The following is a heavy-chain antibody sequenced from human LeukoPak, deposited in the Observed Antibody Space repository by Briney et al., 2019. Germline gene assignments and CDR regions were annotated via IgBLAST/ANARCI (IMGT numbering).Heavy chain of an antibody. Sequence: GGSLRLSCAASGFTSSSYALNWVRQAPGKGLEWVATVSGSGDRMYHADSVKGRFTISRDNSKNTLYLQMNSLRAEDTAVYYCAGSYYRPEVDYWGQGTLVTVSS. CDR2: VSGSGDRM. V-gene: IGHV3-23*01. CDR3: AGSYYRPEVDY. J-gene: IGHJ4*02. D-gene: IGHD1-26*01. CDR1: GFTSSSYA.